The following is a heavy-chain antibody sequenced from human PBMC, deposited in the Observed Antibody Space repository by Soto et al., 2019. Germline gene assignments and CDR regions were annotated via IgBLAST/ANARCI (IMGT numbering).Heavy chain of an antibody. CDR3: AAMTIVPLYFDY. V-gene: IGHV3-11*01. J-gene: IGHJ4*02. D-gene: IGHD3-16*02. CDR1: GLTFNEYY. Sequence: PXGSLRLSCLVSGLTFNEYYMSWIRQAPGKGLEWIAYISTGAINIYYADSVKGRFTISRDNAKNSMYLEMNNLRGEDTAVYYCAAMTIVPLYFDYWGQGTVVTVSS. CDR2: ISTGAINI.